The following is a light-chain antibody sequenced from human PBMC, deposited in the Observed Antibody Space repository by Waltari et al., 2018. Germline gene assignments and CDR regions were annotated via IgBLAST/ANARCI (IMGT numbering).Light chain of an antibody. Sequence: QSALTQPASVSGSPGQSITISCTGTSSDVGGYNYVSWYQQHPGKAPKLMIYDVSNRPSGFSNRFSGSKSGNTASLTISGLQAEDEADYYCSSYTSSSTPPCVFGTGTKVTVL. CDR1: SSDVGGYNY. CDR3: SSYTSSSTPPCV. J-gene: IGLJ1*01. CDR2: DVS. V-gene: IGLV2-14*03.